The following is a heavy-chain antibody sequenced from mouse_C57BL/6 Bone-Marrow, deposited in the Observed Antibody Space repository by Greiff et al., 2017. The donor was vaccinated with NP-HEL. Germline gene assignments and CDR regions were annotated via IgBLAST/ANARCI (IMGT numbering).Heavy chain of an antibody. CDR2: IWGGGST. Sequence: VQRVESGPGLVQPSQSLSITCTVSGFSLTSYGVHWVRQSPGKGLEWLGVIWGGGSTDYNAAFISRLSISKDNSKSQVFFKMNSLQADDTAIYYCARNRDYGSGFDYWGQGTTLTVSS. CDR3: ARNRDYGSGFDY. CDR1: GFSLTSYG. V-gene: IGHV2-2*01. D-gene: IGHD1-1*01. J-gene: IGHJ2*01.